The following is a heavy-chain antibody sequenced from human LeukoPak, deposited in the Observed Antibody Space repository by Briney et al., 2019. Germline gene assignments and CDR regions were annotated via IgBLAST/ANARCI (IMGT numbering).Heavy chain of an antibody. V-gene: IGHV3-15*01. D-gene: IGHD3-16*01. CDR3: TTGDYVWRDY. J-gene: IGHJ4*02. CDR1: GFTFSNAW. Sequence: GGSLGLSCAASGFTFSNAWMSWVRQAPGRGLEWVGRIKSRTDGGTTDYAAPVKGRFTISRDDSKNTLYLQMNSLKTEDTAAYYCTTGDYVWRDYWGQGTLVTVSS. CDR2: IKSRTDGGTT.